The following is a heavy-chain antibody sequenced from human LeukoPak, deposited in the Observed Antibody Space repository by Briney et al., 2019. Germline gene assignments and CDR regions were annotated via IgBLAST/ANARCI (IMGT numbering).Heavy chain of an antibody. CDR2: INPSGGST. CDR3: ATGRYCSSTSCSGLGYFDL. V-gene: IGHV1-46*01. CDR1: GYTFTSYY. D-gene: IGHD2-2*01. Sequence: GASVKVSCKASGYTFTSYYMHWVRQAPGQGLEWMGIINPSGGSTSYAQKFQGRVTMTRDTSTSTVYMELSSLRSEDTAVYYCATGRYCSSTSCSGLGYFDLWGRGTLVTVSS. J-gene: IGHJ2*01.